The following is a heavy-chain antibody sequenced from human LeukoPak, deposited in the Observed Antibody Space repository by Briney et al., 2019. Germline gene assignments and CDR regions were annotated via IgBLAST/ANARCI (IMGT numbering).Heavy chain of an antibody. CDR3: ARGLGGNYYDSSGFDY. CDR1: GGSISSYY. J-gene: IGHJ4*02. Sequence: SETLSLTCTVSGGSISSYYWSWIRQPPGKGLEWIGYIYYSGSTNYNPSLKSRVTISVDTSKNRCSLKLSSVTTADTAVYYCARGLGGNYYDSSGFDYWGQGTLVTVSS. CDR2: IYYSGST. D-gene: IGHD3-22*01. V-gene: IGHV4-59*01.